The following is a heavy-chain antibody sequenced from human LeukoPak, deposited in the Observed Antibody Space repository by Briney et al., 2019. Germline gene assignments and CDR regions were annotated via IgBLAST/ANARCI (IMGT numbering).Heavy chain of an antibody. CDR2: VWYDGSDK. J-gene: IGHJ4*02. CDR1: GFTFSSFG. D-gene: IGHD3-10*01. CDR3: ARDRSYGSGNYYPDY. V-gene: IGHV3-33*01. Sequence: GGSLRLSCAASGFTFSSFGMHWVRQAPGKGLEWVALVWYDGSDKFYEDSVKVRFTISRDNSKNTLYLQMNSLRAEDTAVYYCARDRSYGSGNYYPDYWGQGTLVTVSS.